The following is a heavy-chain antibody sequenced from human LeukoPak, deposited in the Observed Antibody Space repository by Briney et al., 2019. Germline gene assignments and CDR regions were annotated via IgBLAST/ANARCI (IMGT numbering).Heavy chain of an antibody. V-gene: IGHV3-49*03. CDR2: IRSKAYGGTT. Sequence: GGSLRLSCTASGFTFGDYAMSWFRQAPGKGLEWVGFIRSKAYGGTTEYAASVKGRFTISRDDSKSIAYLQMNSLKAEDTAVYYCTRQLVRSWFDPWGQGTLVTVSS. D-gene: IGHD6-6*01. J-gene: IGHJ5*02. CDR3: TRQLVRSWFDP. CDR1: GFTFGDYA.